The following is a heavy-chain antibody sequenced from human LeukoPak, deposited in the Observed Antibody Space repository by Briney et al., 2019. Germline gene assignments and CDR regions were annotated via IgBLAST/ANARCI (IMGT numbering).Heavy chain of an antibody. Sequence: SETLSLTCTVSGGSISSSSYYWGWIRQPPGKGLEWIGSIYYSGSTYYNPSLKSRVTISVDTSKNQFSLKLSSVTAADTAVYYCARRHRSRGVAGRGDYFDYWGQGTLVTVSS. CDR1: GGSISSSSYY. V-gene: IGHV4-39*01. J-gene: IGHJ4*02. D-gene: IGHD6-19*01. CDR3: ARRHRSRGVAGRGDYFDY. CDR2: IYYSGST.